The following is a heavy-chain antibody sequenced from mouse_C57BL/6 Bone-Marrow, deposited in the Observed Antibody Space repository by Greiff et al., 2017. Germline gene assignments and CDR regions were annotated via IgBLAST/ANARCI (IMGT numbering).Heavy chain of an antibody. CDR2: ISSGGSYT. V-gene: IGHV5-6*01. J-gene: IGHJ3*01. CDR3: ARSAGTRAY. D-gene: IGHD4-1*01. Sequence: EVQLVESGGDLVKPGGSLKLSCAASGFTFSSYGMSWVRQTPDKRLEWVATISSGGSYTYYPDSVKGRFTISRDNAKNTLYLQMSSLKSEDTAMYYCARSAGTRAYWGQGTLVTVSA. CDR1: GFTFSSYG.